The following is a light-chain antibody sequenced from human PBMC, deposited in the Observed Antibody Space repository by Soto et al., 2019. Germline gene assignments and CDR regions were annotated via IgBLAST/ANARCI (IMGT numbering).Light chain of an antibody. CDR1: SSNIGAGYD. Sequence: QPVLTQPPSVSGAPGQRVTISCTGSSSNIGAGYDVHWYQQLPGTAPKLLIYGNSNRPSGVPDGFSGSKSGTSASLAITGLQAEDEADYYCQSYDSSLSGYVVFGGGTKLTVL. CDR3: QSYDSSLSGYVV. J-gene: IGLJ2*01. V-gene: IGLV1-40*01. CDR2: GNS.